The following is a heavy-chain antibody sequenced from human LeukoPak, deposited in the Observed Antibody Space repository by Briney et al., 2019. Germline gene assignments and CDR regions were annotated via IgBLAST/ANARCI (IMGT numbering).Heavy chain of an antibody. Sequence: SVKVSCKASGGTFSSYAISWVRQAPGQGLEWMGGIIPIFGTANYAQKFQGRVTITADKSTSTAYMELSSLRSEDTAVYYCARDPGLDYVWGSYENWGQGTLVTVSS. J-gene: IGHJ4*02. D-gene: IGHD3-16*01. V-gene: IGHV1-69*06. CDR2: IIPIFGTA. CDR3: ARDPGLDYVWGSYEN. CDR1: GGTFSSYA.